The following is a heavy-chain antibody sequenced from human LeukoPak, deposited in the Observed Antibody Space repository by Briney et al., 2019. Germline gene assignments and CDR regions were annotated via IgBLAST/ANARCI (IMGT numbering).Heavy chain of an antibody. J-gene: IGHJ5*02. D-gene: IGHD6-19*01. V-gene: IGHV4-38-2*02. Sequence: SETLSLTCTVSGYSISSGYFWGWIRQPPGKGLEWIAIIHSGESPYYSPSLESRVTMAIDTSKNQLSLKLNSVTAADKAVYYCARGGGVRTGSGWRPGNWFDHWGQGTLVIVSS. CDR2: IHSGESP. CDR3: ARGGGVRTGSGWRPGNWFDH. CDR1: GYSISSGYF.